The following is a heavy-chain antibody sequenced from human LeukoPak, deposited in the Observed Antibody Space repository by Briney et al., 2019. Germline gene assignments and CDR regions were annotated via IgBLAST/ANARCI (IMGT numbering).Heavy chain of an antibody. Sequence: SETLSLTCTVSGGSISSGSYYWSWIRQPAGKGLEWIGRIYTSGSTNYNPSLKSRVTISVDTSKNQFSLKLSSVTAADAAVYYCARGDSGYERSFDYWGQGTLVTVSS. V-gene: IGHV4-61*02. CDR1: GGSISSGSYY. J-gene: IGHJ4*02. D-gene: IGHD5-12*01. CDR3: ARGDSGYERSFDY. CDR2: IYTSGST.